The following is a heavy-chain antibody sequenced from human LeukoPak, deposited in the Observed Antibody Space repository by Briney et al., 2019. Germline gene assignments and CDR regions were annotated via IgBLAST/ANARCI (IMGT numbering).Heavy chain of an antibody. V-gene: IGHV4-34*01. J-gene: IGHJ5*02. D-gene: IGHD6-13*01. CDR1: GGSFSGYY. CDR2: IYYSGST. CDR3: ARKLVLQEFDP. Sequence: SETLSLTCAVYGGSFSGYYWSWIRQPPGKGLEWIGSIYYSGSTYYNPSLKSRVTISVDTSKNQFSLKLSSVTAADTAVYYCARKLVLQEFDPWGQGTLVAVSS.